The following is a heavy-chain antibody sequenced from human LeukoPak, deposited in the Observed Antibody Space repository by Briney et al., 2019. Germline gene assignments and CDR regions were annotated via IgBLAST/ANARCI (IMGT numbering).Heavy chain of an antibody. V-gene: IGHV3-23*01. J-gene: IGHJ6*03. D-gene: IGHD5-18*01. CDR1: GFTFSSYG. CDR2: ISGSGGST. CDR3: ARDQPGYSPVGAYYYMDV. Sequence: GGSLRLSCAASGFTFSSYGMSWVRQAPGKGLEWVSAISGSGGSTYYADSVKGRFTISRDNSKNTLYLQMNSLRAEDTAVYYCARDQPGYSPVGAYYYMDVWGKGTTVTVSS.